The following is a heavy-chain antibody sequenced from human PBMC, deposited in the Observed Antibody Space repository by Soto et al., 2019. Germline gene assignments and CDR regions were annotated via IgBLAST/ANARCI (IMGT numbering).Heavy chain of an antibody. J-gene: IGHJ5*02. Sequence: SVKVSCKASGGTFSSYAISWVRQAPGQGLEWMGGIIPIFGTANYAQKFQGRVTITADESTSTAYMELSSLGSEDTAVYYCARTREDIVVVPAAMVGWFDPWGQGTLVTVSS. D-gene: IGHD2-2*01. CDR3: ARTREDIVVVPAAMVGWFDP. V-gene: IGHV1-69*13. CDR1: GGTFSSYA. CDR2: IIPIFGTA.